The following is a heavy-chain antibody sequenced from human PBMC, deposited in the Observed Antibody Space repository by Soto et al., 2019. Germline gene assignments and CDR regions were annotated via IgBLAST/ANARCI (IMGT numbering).Heavy chain of an antibody. Sequence: ASVKVSCKASGYTFPNYGITWVRQAPGQGLEWIGWISAYKTNIKYAQKFQGRVTLTTDTSTGTAYMELRSLRSDDTAIYYCVRDLDGSGAYYTDLWGQGTLVTVSS. CDR1: GYTFPNYG. CDR3: VRDLDGSGAYYTDL. V-gene: IGHV1-18*01. J-gene: IGHJ4*02. CDR2: ISAYKTNI. D-gene: IGHD3-10*01.